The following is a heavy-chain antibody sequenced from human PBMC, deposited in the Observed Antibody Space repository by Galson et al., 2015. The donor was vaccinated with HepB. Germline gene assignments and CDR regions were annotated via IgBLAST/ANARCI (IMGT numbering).Heavy chain of an antibody. CDR2: IYYSGTT. CDR3: ARMWFGELFPDY. D-gene: IGHD3-10*01. V-gene: IGHV4-59*01. Sequence: PPGRGLEWIGSIYYSGTTNYNPSLKSRVTISIDTSKDQFSLKLSSVTAADTAVYYCARMWFGELFPDYWGQGTLVTVSS. J-gene: IGHJ4*02.